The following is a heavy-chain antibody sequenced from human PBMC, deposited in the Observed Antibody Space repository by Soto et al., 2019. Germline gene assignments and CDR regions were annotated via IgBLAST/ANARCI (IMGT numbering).Heavy chain of an antibody. CDR3: ARPRGTTPAVWYFDL. V-gene: IGHV4-59*08. Sequence: QVQLQESGPGLVKPSETLSLTCSVSGVYISSHYWSWIRQPPGKGLEWIGYVYHSGKTDSNPSLKGRITISMDTSKNQVSLSLTSVTAADTAVYYCARPRGTTPAVWYFDLWGRGTLVTVSS. CDR2: VYHSGKT. D-gene: IGHD1-26*01. J-gene: IGHJ2*01. CDR1: GVYISSHY.